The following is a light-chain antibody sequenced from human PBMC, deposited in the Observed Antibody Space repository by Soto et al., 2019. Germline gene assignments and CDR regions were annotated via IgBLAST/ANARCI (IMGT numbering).Light chain of an antibody. CDR3: QQANSFPLT. CDR1: QGISSW. CDR2: AAS. V-gene: IGKV1-12*01. Sequence: DIQMTQSPSSVSASVGDRVTMTCRASQGISSWLAWDQQKPGKAPKLLISAASSLQSGVPSRFSGSGSGTDFTLTISSLQPEDFATYYCQQANSFPLTFGGGTKVDIK. J-gene: IGKJ4*01.